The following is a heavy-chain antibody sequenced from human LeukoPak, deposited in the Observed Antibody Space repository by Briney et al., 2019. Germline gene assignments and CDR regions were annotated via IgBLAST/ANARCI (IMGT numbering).Heavy chain of an antibody. J-gene: IGHJ5*02. D-gene: IGHD6-19*01. CDR1: GGSFSAYY. CDR3: ARQQNYSGWGP. Sequence: SETLSLTCAVYGGSFSAYYWSWVRQPPGKGLEWIGEINHSGSTSYNPSLKSRVTISVDTSKKQFSLKLSSVTAADTAVYYCARQQNYSGWGPWGQGTLVTVSS. CDR2: INHSGST. V-gene: IGHV4-34*01.